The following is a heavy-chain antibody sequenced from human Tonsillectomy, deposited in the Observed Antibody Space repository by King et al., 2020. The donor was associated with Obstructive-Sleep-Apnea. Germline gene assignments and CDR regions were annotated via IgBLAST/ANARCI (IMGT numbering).Heavy chain of an antibody. CDR1: GFSLSTSGLC. V-gene: IGHV2-70*11. Sequence: VTLKESGPALVKPTQTLTLTCTFAGFSLSTSGLCVSWIRQPPGKALEWLARIDWDDDKYYSTSLKTRLTISKDTSKNQVVLTMTNMDPVDTATYYCARGSVATIDYWGQGTLVTVSS. J-gene: IGHJ4*02. CDR3: ARGSVATIDY. D-gene: IGHD5-12*01. CDR2: IDWDDDK.